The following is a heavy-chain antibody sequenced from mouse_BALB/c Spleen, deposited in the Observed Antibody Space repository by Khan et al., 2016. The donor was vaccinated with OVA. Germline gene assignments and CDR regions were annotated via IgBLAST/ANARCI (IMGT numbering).Heavy chain of an antibody. Sequence: QVQLKQSGPGLVAPSQSLYITCTVSGFSLTGYGINWVRQPPGKGLEWLGMIWGDGSTDYNSVLKSRLSISKDHSKSQVFLKMNSLQTDDTARYYCARGPYYVNYFAMDYGGQGTSVTVSS. J-gene: IGHJ4*01. CDR1: GFSLTGYG. CDR3: ARGPYYVNYFAMDY. V-gene: IGHV2-6-7*01. CDR2: IWGDGST. D-gene: IGHD2-10*01.